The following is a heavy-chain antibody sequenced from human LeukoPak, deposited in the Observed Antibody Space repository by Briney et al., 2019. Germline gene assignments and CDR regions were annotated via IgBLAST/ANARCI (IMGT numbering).Heavy chain of an antibody. J-gene: IGHJ4*02. CDR3: ATSMGGGNIDY. CDR2: ISSSSSTI. V-gene: IGHV3-48*01. D-gene: IGHD3-16*01. Sequence: GGSLRLSCAASGFSFSSYSMNWVRQAPGKGLEWVSYISSSSSTIYYADSVKGRFTISRDNAKNTLYLQLNSLRADDTAVYYCATSMGGGNIDYWGQGALVTVSS. CDR1: GFSFSSYS.